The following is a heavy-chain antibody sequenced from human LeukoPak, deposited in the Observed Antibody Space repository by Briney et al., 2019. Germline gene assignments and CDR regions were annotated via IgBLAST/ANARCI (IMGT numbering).Heavy chain of an antibody. CDR1: GFTFSRYW. J-gene: IGHJ4*02. Sequence: GGSLRLSCAASGFTFSRYWMSWVRQAPGKGPEWVANIKQDGSEKYYVDSVKGRFTISRDNAKNSLYLQMNSLRAEDTALYYCARGGRITDYWGQGTLVTVSS. CDR3: ARGGRITDY. D-gene: IGHD3-16*01. V-gene: IGHV3-7*03. CDR2: IKQDGSEK.